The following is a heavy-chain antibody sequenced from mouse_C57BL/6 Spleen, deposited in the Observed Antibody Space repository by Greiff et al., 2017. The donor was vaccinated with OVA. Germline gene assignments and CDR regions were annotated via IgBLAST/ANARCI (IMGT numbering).Heavy chain of an antibody. J-gene: IGHJ2*01. CDR2: ISSGGSYT. V-gene: IGHV5-6*02. CDR1: GFTFSSYG. Sequence: DVKLVESGGDLVKPGGSLKLSCAASGFTFSSYGMSWVRQTPDKRLEWVATISSGGSYTYYPDSVKGRFTISRDNAKNTLYLQMSSLKSEDTAMYYCARGDAYGYDGYFDYWGQGTTLTVSS. D-gene: IGHD2-2*01. CDR3: ARGDAYGYDGYFDY.